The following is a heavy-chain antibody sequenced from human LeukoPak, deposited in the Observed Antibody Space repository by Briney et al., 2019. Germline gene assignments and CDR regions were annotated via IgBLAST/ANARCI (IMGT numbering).Heavy chain of an antibody. Sequence: SETLSLTCTVSGGSISSSSYYWGWIRQPPGKGLEWIGSIYYSGSTNYNPSLKSRVTISVDTSKNQFSLKLSSVTAADTAVYYCARGGGHGSGSYPYYFDYWGQGTLVTVSS. CDR3: ARGGGHGSGSYPYYFDY. CDR2: IYYSGST. J-gene: IGHJ4*02. D-gene: IGHD3-10*01. CDR1: GGSISSSSYY. V-gene: IGHV4-39*07.